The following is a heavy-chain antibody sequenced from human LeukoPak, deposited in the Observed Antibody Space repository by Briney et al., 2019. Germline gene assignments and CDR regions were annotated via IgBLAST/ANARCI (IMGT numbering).Heavy chain of an antibody. CDR3: ARDLLGRDLEVDY. V-gene: IGHV1-18*01. CDR1: GYTFTSYG. D-gene: IGHD1-1*01. Sequence: ASVKVSCKASGYTFTSYGISWVRQAPGQGLEWMGWISAYNGNTNYAQKFQGRVTMTRDTSISTAYMELSRLRSDDTAVYYCARDLLGRDLEVDYWGQGTLVTVSS. J-gene: IGHJ4*02. CDR2: ISAYNGNT.